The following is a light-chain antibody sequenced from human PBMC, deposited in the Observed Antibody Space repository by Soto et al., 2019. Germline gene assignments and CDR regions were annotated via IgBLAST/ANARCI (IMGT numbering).Light chain of an antibody. CDR2: EVN. CDR1: SSDIGGYNY. CDR3: SSYTSSNTRYV. J-gene: IGLJ1*01. V-gene: IGLV2-14*01. Sequence: QSALTQPASVSGSPGQSITISCTGTSSDIGGYNYVSWYQQHPGKAPKLMIYEVNNRPSGVSNRFSGSKSGNTASLTISGLQAEDEADYYCSSYTSSNTRYVFGTGTKLTVL.